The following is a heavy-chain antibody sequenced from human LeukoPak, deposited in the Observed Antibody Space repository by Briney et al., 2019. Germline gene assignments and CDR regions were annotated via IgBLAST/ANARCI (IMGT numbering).Heavy chain of an antibody. CDR2: IYYSGST. CDR3: ARGVREYYDFWSGYPYYFDY. Sequence: PSETLSLTCTVSGGSISSGGYYWSWIRQHPGKGLEWIGYIYYSGSTYYNPSLKSRVTISVDTSKNQFSLKLSSVTAADTAVYYCARGVREYYDFWSGYPYYFDYWGQGTLVTVSS. V-gene: IGHV4-31*03. CDR1: GGSISSGGYY. D-gene: IGHD3-3*01. J-gene: IGHJ4*02.